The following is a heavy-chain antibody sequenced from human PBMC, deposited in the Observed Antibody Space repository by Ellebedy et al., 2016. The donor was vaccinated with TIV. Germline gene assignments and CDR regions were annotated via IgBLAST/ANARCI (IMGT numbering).Heavy chain of an antibody. CDR2: IYQDGSVQ. CDR3: ARRGSYGDYAVQVNSWFDR. V-gene: IGHV3-7*01. Sequence: PGGSLRLSCAATGFSFRSYWMSWVRQAPGKGLEWVANIYQDGSVQYYLDSLKGRFTISSDNAINSLFLQMNSLRAGDTAVYYCARRGSYGDYAVQVNSWFDRWGRGTLVTVSS. CDR1: GFSFRSYW. D-gene: IGHD4-17*01. J-gene: IGHJ5*02.